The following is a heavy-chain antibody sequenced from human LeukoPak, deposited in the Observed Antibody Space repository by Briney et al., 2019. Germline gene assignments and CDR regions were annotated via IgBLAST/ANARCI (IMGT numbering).Heavy chain of an antibody. CDR1: GGSISSSY. CDR3: ARGPTTVTTEYFDY. Sequence: SEALSLTCTVSGGSISSSYWSWIRQPAGKGLEWIGRIYTSGSTNYNPSLKSRVTMSVDTSKNQFSLKLSSVTAADTAVYYCARGPTTVTTEYFDYWGQGTLVTVSS. CDR2: IYTSGST. J-gene: IGHJ4*02. V-gene: IGHV4-4*07. D-gene: IGHD4-17*01.